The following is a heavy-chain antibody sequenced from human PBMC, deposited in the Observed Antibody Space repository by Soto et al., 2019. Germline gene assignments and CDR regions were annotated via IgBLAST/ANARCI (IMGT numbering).Heavy chain of an antibody. V-gene: IGHV3-33*01. CDR3: ARDLPGVYYYGSGSSDNFDY. Sequence: GGSLRLSCAASGFTFSSYGMHWVRQAPGKGLEWVAVIWYDGSNKYYADSVKGRFTIPRDNSKNTLYLQMNSLRAEDTAVYYCARDLPGVYYYGSGSSDNFDYWGQGTLVTVSS. CDR2: IWYDGSNK. D-gene: IGHD3-10*01. CDR1: GFTFSSYG. J-gene: IGHJ4*02.